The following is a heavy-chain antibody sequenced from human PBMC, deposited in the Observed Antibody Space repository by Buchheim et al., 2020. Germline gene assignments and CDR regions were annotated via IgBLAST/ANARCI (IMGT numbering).Heavy chain of an antibody. CDR2: IYGNDDP. CDR3: ARDTSSPARADW. Sequence: EEKLVESGGGLVQPGGSLRLSCAASGFSVSSNYMNWVRQPPGKGLEWVSLIYGNDDPKYTDSAKGRFTISRDDSQNIVFLHMNRLRVEDTAVYYCARDTSSPARADWWGQGTL. D-gene: IGHD3/OR15-3a*01. CDR1: GFSVSSNY. J-gene: IGHJ4*02. V-gene: IGHV3-66*01.